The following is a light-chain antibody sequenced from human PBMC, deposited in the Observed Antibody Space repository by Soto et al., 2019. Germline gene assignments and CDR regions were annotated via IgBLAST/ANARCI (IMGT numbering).Light chain of an antibody. CDR3: QQYNSYSPYT. CDR2: KAS. Sequence: DIQMTQSPSTLSASVGDRVTITCRASQSISSWLAWYQQKPGKAPKLLIYKASSLESGVPSRFSGSGSGTGVTLTITSLQPDDFATYYCQQYNSYSPYTFGQGTKLEIK. V-gene: IGKV1-5*03. J-gene: IGKJ2*01. CDR1: QSISSW.